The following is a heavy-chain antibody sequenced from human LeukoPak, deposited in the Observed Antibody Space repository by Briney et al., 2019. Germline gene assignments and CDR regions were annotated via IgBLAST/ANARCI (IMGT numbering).Heavy chain of an antibody. CDR3: ARQTRRLEMAVDY. D-gene: IGHD5-24*01. V-gene: IGHV4-59*08. CDR1: GGSISSYY. CDR2: IYYSGST. J-gene: IGHJ4*02. Sequence: SETLSPTCTVSGGSISSYYWSWIRQPPGKGLEWIGYIYYSGSTNYNPSLKSRVTISVDTSKNQFSLKLSSVTAADTAVYYCARQTRRLEMAVDYWGQGTLVTVSS.